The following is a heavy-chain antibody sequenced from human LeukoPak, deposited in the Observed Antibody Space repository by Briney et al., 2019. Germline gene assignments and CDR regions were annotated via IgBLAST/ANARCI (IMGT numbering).Heavy chain of an antibody. D-gene: IGHD3-22*01. Sequence: GGSLRLSCAASGFTFSSYSMNWVRQAPGKGLEWVSSISSSSSYIYYADSVKGRFTISRDNAKNSLYLQMNSLRAEDTAVYYCARDPPTYCYDSSGFGGWGQGTLVTVSS. V-gene: IGHV3-21*01. CDR2: ISSSSSYI. J-gene: IGHJ4*02. CDR3: ARDPPTYCYDSSGFGG. CDR1: GFTFSSYS.